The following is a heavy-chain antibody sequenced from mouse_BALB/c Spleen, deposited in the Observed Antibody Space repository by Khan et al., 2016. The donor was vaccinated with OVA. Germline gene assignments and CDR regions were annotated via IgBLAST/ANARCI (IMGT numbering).Heavy chain of an antibody. CDR2: ISPGSGDT. D-gene: IGHD1-2*01. J-gene: IGHJ3*01. CDR3: ARRNYFGYTFAY. V-gene: IGHV1-77*01. CDR1: GYTFTDFY. Sequence: QVRLQQSGTELARPGASVNLSCKASGYTFTDFYINWVKQRSGQGLEWIGEISPGSGDTYYNEQFKGKATLTADKSSSTAYMQLSSLTSEASAVYFCARRNYFGYTFAYWGQGTLVTVSA.